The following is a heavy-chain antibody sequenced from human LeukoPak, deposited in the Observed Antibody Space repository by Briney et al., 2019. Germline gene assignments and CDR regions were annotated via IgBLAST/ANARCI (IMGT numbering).Heavy chain of an antibody. Sequence: ASVKVSCKXSGYTFTSYGISWVRQAPGQGLEWMGWISAYNGNTNYAQKLQGRVTMTTDTSTSTAYMELRSLRSDDTAVYYCARDRRAMVRGVIPFDYWGQGTLVTVSS. J-gene: IGHJ4*02. CDR2: ISAYNGNT. D-gene: IGHD3-10*01. CDR3: ARDRRAMVRGVIPFDY. CDR1: GYTFTSYG. V-gene: IGHV1-18*01.